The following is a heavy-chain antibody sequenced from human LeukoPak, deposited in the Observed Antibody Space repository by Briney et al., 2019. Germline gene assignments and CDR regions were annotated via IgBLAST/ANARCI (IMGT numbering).Heavy chain of an antibody. CDR1: GFTFNIYG. CDR3: ARATRNGYDY. CDR2: IGSRSVTT. V-gene: IGHV3-48*04. D-gene: IGHD5-24*01. J-gene: IGHJ4*01. Sequence: PGGSLRLSCEASGFTFNIYGMNWVRQAPGKGPEWVSYIGSRSVTTHYADSVKGRFTVSGDDAQNALYLQMNSLRRDDTAVYYCARATRNGYDYWGHGTRVTVSS.